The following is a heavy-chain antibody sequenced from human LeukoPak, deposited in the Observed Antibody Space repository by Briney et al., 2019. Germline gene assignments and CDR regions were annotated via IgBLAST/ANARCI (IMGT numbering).Heavy chain of an antibody. CDR1: GFTFSDYY. CDR3: AKGPHPITMIVVPHFDY. J-gene: IGHJ4*02. CDR2: ISYDGSKT. V-gene: IGHV3-30*18. Sequence: PGGSLRLSCAASGFTFSDYYMSWIRQAPGKGLEWVAVISYDGSKTYCADSVKGRFTISRDNSKNTLYLQMNSLRAEDTAVYYCAKGPHPITMIVVPHFDYWGQGTLVTVSS. D-gene: IGHD3-22*01.